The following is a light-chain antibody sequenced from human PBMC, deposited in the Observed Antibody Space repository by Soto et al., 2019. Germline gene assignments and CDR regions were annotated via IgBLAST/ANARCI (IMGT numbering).Light chain of an antibody. V-gene: IGKV1-33*01. CDR3: QQYDSFPIT. CDR1: QDISNH. J-gene: IGKJ5*01. CDR2: DAS. Sequence: DIHMTQSPSSLSASVGDRVTITCQASQDISNHLNWYQQKPGKAPRLLIYDASNLETGVPSRFSGSGSGTDFTVTISSLQPEDIATYYCQQYDSFPITFGQGT.